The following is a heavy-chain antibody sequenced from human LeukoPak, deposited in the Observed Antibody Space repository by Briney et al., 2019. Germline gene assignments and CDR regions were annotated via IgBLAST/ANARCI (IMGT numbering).Heavy chain of an antibody. CDR2: IIPIFGTA. CDR1: GGTFSSYA. CDR3: ATRRRNYFDY. Sequence: ASVKVSCKASGGTFSSYAISWVRQAPGQGLEWMGGIIPIFGTANYAQKFQGRVTITADKSTSTAYMELSSLRSEDTAVYYCATRRRNYFDYWGQGTLVTVSP. J-gene: IGHJ4*02. V-gene: IGHV1-69*06. D-gene: IGHD6-25*01.